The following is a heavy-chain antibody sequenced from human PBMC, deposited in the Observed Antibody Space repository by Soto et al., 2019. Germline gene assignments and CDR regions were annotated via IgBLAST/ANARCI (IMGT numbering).Heavy chain of an antibody. J-gene: IGHJ4*02. V-gene: IGHV4-34*01. CDR3: ARDKITGLFDY. CDR1: GGSFRGYY. Sequence: SETLSLTCDVYGGSFRGYYWTWTRQPPGTGLEWIGEINHSGSTNYNPSLKSRVTISVDTSKNQFSLKLTSVTAADTAVYYCARDKITGLFDYWGQGTLVTVS. D-gene: IGHD2-8*02. CDR2: INHSGST.